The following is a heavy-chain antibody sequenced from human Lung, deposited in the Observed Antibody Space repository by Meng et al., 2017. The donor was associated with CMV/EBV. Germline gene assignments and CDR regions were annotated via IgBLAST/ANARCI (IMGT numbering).Heavy chain of an antibody. CDR2: MDYRGRT. J-gene: IGHJ4*02. V-gene: IGHV4-30-4*01. CDR1: GESISRSEYF. CDR3: ARCELLWDY. D-gene: IGHD2-2*01. Sequence: LQLKESGPVLVNPSQSLSPTRTVSGESISRSEYFWSWLRPPPGQGLEWIGYMDYRGRTFSNPSLKSRVPISVDTSKNQFPLKLSSVTVAPTVVYLCARCELLWDYWGQGTLVTVSS.